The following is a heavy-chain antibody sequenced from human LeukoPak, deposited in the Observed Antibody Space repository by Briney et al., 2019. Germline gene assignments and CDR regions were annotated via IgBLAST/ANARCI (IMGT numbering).Heavy chain of an antibody. CDR3: AREGTYYYDSSKFSFDY. CDR2: INHSGST. Sequence: SETLSLTCAVYGGSFSGYYWSWIRQPPGKGLERIGEINHSGSTNYNPSLKSRVTISVDTSKNQFSLKLSSVTAADTAVYYCAREGTYYYDSSKFSFDYWGQGTLVTVSS. D-gene: IGHD3-22*01. CDR1: GGSFSGYY. V-gene: IGHV4-34*01. J-gene: IGHJ4*02.